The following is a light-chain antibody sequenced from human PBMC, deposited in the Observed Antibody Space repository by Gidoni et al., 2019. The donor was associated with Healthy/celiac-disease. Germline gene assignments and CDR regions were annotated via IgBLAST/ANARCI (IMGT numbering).Light chain of an antibody. V-gene: IGKV4-1*01. CDR2: WAS. CDR1: QSVLYSSNNKNY. Sequence: IVMTQSPDSLPVSLGERATINCKSSQSVLYSSNNKNYLAWYQQKPGQPPKLLIYWASTRESGVPDRFSGSGSGTDFTLTISSLQAEDVAVYYCQQYYSTLWTFGQGTKVEIK. J-gene: IGKJ1*01. CDR3: QQYYSTLWT.